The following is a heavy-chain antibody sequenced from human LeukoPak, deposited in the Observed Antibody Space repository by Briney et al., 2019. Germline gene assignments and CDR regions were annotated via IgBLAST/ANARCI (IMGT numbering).Heavy chain of an antibody. V-gene: IGHV4-59*08. CDR3: ARRGPMDV. CDR1: GGSISSYY. CDR2: IYYSGST. J-gene: IGHJ6*02. Sequence: PSETLSLTCTVSGGSISSYYWSCIRQPPGKGLEWIGYIYYSGSTNYNPSLKSRVTISVDTSKNQFSLKLSSVTAADTAVYYCARRGPMDVWGQGTTVTVSS.